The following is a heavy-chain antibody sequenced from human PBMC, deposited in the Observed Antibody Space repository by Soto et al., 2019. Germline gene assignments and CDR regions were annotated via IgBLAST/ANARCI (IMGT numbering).Heavy chain of an antibody. CDR2: ISYDGSNK. J-gene: IGHJ6*02. CDR3: AKDGGSLHNDPLDYYGMDV. V-gene: IGHV3-30*18. Sequence: PGGSLGLSCAASGFPFSSYGMHWVRQAPGKGLEWVAVISYDGSNKYYADSVKGRFTISRDNSKNTLYLQMNSLRAEDTAVYYCAKDGGSLHNDPLDYYGMDVWGQGTTVTVSS. CDR1: GFPFSSYG. D-gene: IGHD1-1*01.